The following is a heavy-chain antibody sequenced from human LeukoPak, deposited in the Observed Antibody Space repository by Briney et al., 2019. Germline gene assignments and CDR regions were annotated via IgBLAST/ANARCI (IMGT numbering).Heavy chain of an antibody. V-gene: IGHV3-23*01. CDR1: GFTFSSYA. CDR2: ISGGGGST. CDR3: ANSYTSSSRTPFDC. Sequence: GGSLRLSCAASGFTFSSYAMTWVRHAPGKGLEWVSAISGGGGSTYHADCVKGRFTISRDNSKNTLYLQMDSLRAEDTAVYYCANSYTSSSRTPFDCWGQGTLVTVS. J-gene: IGHJ4*02. D-gene: IGHD6-6*01.